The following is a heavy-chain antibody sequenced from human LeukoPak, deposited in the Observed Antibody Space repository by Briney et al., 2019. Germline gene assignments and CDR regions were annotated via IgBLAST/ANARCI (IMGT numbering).Heavy chain of an antibody. Sequence: GASVKVSCKASGGTFSSYAISWVRQAPGQGLEWMGRIIPIFGIANYAQKFQGRVTITVDKSTSTAYMELSSLRSEDTAVYYCARGAGYYDSSGYTDAFDIWGQGTMVTVSS. J-gene: IGHJ3*02. CDR1: GGTFSSYA. CDR2: IIPIFGIA. V-gene: IGHV1-69*04. CDR3: ARGAGYYDSSGYTDAFDI. D-gene: IGHD3-22*01.